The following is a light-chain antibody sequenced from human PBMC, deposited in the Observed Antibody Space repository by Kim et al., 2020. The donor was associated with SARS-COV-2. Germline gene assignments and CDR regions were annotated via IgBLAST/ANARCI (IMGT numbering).Light chain of an antibody. J-gene: IGLJ1*01. CDR2: DVT. CDR1: GSYVGGYNY. V-gene: IGLV2-14*03. Sequence: GRPMTLSCTGTGSYVGGYNYISWYPQHPGKVPKLLIYDVTNRPSGASNRFSGSKSGNTAFLTIIGLQAEDEADYYCSSFTSSSTYVFGTTTKVTVL. CDR3: SSFTSSSTYV.